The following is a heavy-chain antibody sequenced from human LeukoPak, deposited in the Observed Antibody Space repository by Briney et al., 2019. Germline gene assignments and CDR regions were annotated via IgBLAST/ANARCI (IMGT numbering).Heavy chain of an antibody. J-gene: IGHJ6*03. Sequence: ASVKVSCKASGYVFTGYYMHWVRQAPGQGLEWMGWINPNSGGTKYAQKFQGRVTMTRDTSISTAYMELSSLRSEDTAVYYCARAIGSGYYEYYYYMDVWGKGTTVTVSS. CDR3: ARAIGSGYYEYYYYMDV. CDR2: INPNSGGT. D-gene: IGHD3-3*01. CDR1: GYVFTGYY. V-gene: IGHV1-2*02.